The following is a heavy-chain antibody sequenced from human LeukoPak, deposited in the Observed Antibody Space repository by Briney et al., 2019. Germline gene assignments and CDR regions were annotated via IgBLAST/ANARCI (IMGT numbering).Heavy chain of an antibody. Sequence: SETLSLTCTVSGGSIDSYYWSWIRQPPGKGLEWIGYIYYSGSTNYNPSLKSRVTISVDTSKNQFSLKLSSVTAADTAVYYCASGIAAAGTRYFQHWGQGTLVTVSS. J-gene: IGHJ1*01. CDR1: GGSIDSYY. CDR2: IYYSGST. D-gene: IGHD6-13*01. V-gene: IGHV4-59*08. CDR3: ASGIAAAGTRYFQH.